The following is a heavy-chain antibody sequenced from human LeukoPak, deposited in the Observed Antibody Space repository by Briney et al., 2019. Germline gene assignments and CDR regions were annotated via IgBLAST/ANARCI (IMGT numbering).Heavy chain of an antibody. V-gene: IGHV1-69*06. CDR3: ARDGEMATIGGYFDY. J-gene: IGHJ4*02. CDR1: GGTFSSYA. D-gene: IGHD5-24*01. CDR2: IIPIFGAA. Sequence: SVKVSCKASGGTFSSYAISWVRQAPGQGLEWMGGIIPIFGAANYAQKFQGRVTITADKSTSTAYMELSSLRSEDTAVYYCARDGEMATIGGYFDYWGQGTLVTVSS.